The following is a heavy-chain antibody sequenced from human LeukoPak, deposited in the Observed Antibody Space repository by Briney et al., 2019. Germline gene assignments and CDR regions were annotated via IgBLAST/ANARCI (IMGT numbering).Heavy chain of an antibody. CDR1: GYTFTSYG. Sequence: ASVKVSCKASGYTFTSYGISWVRQAPGQGLEWMGWISAYNGNRNYAQKLQGRVTMTTDTSTSTAYMELRSLRSDDTAVYYCASGRMYYDILTGYYMGNWFDPWGQGTLVTVSS. CDR2: ISAYNGNR. D-gene: IGHD3-9*01. CDR3: ASGRMYYDILTGYYMGNWFDP. V-gene: IGHV1-18*01. J-gene: IGHJ5*02.